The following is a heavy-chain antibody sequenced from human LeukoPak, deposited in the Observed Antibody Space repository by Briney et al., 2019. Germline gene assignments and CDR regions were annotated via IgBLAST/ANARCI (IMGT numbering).Heavy chain of an antibody. J-gene: IGHJ4*02. Sequence: SETLSLTCTVSGGSISSSSYYWGWIRQPPGKGLEWIGSIYHSGSTYYNPSLKSRVTISVDTSKNQFSLKLSSVTAADTAVYYCARIDSSSWFDYWGQGTLVTVSS. CDR2: IYHSGST. CDR1: GGSISSSSYY. V-gene: IGHV4-39*07. CDR3: ARIDSSSWFDY. D-gene: IGHD6-13*01.